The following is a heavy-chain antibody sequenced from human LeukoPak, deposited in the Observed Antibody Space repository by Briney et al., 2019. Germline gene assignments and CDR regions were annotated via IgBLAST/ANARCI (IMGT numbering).Heavy chain of an antibody. V-gene: IGHV4-39*01. D-gene: IGHD3-16*01. J-gene: IGHJ4*02. CDR1: GGSISSSSYY. Sequence: PSETLSLTCTVSGGSISSSSYYWGWIRQPPGEGLEWIGSIYYSGSTYYNPSLKSRVTISVDTSKNQFSLKLSSVTAADTAVYYCARPSTGGGDFDYWGQGTLVTVSS. CDR3: ARPSTGGGDFDY. CDR2: IYYSGST.